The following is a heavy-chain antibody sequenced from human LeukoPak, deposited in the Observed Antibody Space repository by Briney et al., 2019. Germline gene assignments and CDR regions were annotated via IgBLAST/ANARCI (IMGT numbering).Heavy chain of an antibody. V-gene: IGHV3-48*01. D-gene: IGHD3-10*01. CDR1: GFIFNEYS. Sequence: GGSLRLSCVGSGFIFNEYSLNWVRQAPGKGPEWVSYITSSSYTIYYADSVKGRFTISRDNAKNSLYLQMNSLRAEDTAVYYCARDPGGGYFDYWGQGTLVTVSS. CDR3: ARDPGGGYFDY. J-gene: IGHJ4*02. CDR2: ITSSSYTI.